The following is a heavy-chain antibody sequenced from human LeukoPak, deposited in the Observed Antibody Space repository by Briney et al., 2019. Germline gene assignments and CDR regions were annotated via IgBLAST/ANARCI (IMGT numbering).Heavy chain of an antibody. D-gene: IGHD5-12*01. Sequence: SETLSLSCAVSGGSFSGYYWSWIRQPPGKGLEWIGEINHSGNTNYNPSLKSRVAISVDTSNNQFSLKLSSVTAADTAVYYCARDGDMLATIFDFWGQGTLVTVSS. CDR3: ARDGDMLATIFDF. CDR2: INHSGNT. CDR1: GGSFSGYY. J-gene: IGHJ4*02. V-gene: IGHV4-34*01.